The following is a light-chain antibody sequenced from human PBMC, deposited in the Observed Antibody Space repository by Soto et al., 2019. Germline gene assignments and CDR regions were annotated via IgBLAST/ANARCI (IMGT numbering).Light chain of an antibody. Sequence: QSALTQPASVSGSPGQSITISCTGTSSDVGGYNYVSWYQHHPGKAPKLMIYEVSNRPSGVSNRFSGSKFANTASLTISGLQAEDEADYYCTSYTSSTTLVFGGGTKLTVL. CDR3: TSYTSSTTLV. CDR2: EVS. J-gene: IGLJ2*01. CDR1: SSDVGGYNY. V-gene: IGLV2-14*01.